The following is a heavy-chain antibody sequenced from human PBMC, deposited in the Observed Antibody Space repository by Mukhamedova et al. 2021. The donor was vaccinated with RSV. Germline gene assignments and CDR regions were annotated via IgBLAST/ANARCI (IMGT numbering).Heavy chain of an antibody. J-gene: IGHJ4*02. CDR3: ARIRGTCIIDTCYSDF. Sequence: YGMHWVRQAPGKGLDWVAIIRYDGSISYYADSVRGRFTISRDNSENTLYLQMNSLRAEDTAVYYCARIRGTCIIDTCYSDFWGQG. CDR2: IRYDGSIS. CDR1: YG. V-gene: IGHV3-33*01. D-gene: IGHD3-16*01.